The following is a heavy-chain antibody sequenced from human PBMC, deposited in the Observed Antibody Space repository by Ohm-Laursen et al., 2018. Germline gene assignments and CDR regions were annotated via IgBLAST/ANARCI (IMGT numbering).Heavy chain of an antibody. CDR1: GFTFSTYS. Sequence: SLRLSCAASGFTFSTYSMNWVRQAPGKGLEWVANIKPDGSEKYYLDSVKGRFTMSRDNAKNSLFLQMNSLRAEDTAVYYCARGDYYDSTGPYIDAFDIWGQGTMVTVS. D-gene: IGHD3-22*01. V-gene: IGHV3-7*01. J-gene: IGHJ3*02. CDR3: ARGDYYDSTGPYIDAFDI. CDR2: IKPDGSEK.